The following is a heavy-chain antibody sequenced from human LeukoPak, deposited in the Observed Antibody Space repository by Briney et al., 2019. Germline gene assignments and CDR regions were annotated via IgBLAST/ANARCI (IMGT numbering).Heavy chain of an antibody. CDR1: GVTCDDYY. CDR3: ARGRDRSKAVYI. Sequence: SETLTLTCAVHGVTCDDYYSSWIRQPPGKGLEWIVDIHPSGIINYKSSLMSRVTISIDTSKIQFSLRLTSVTAADMAFYYCARGRDRSKAVYIWGQGSLVTVSS. J-gene: IGHJ1*01. CDR2: IHPSGII. D-gene: IGHD5-24*01. V-gene: IGHV4-34*01.